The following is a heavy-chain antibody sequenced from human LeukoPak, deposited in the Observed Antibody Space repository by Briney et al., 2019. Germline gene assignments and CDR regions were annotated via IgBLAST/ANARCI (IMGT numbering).Heavy chain of an antibody. D-gene: IGHD3-22*01. CDR2: IRYDGSNK. V-gene: IGHV3-30*02. Sequence: PGGSLRLSCAASGFTFSSYSMNWVRQAPGKGLEWVAFIRYDGSNKYYADSVKGRFTISRDNSKNTLHLQVNSLRADDTAVYYCAKDQFYDSSGVFDYWGQGTLVTVSS. CDR3: AKDQFYDSSGVFDY. CDR1: GFTFSSYS. J-gene: IGHJ4*02.